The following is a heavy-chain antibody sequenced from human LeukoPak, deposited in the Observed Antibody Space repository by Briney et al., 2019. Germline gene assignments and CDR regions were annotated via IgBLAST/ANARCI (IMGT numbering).Heavy chain of an antibody. J-gene: IGHJ4*02. Sequence: PGGSLRLSCAASGFTFSSYAMHWVRQAPGKGLEWVAVISYDGSNKYYADSVKGRFTISRDNSKNTLYLQMNSLRAEDTAVYYCAKSPGPGTFFDYWGQGTLVTVSS. D-gene: IGHD1-1*01. CDR1: GFTFSSYA. CDR3: AKSPGPGTFFDY. V-gene: IGHV3-30*18. CDR2: ISYDGSNK.